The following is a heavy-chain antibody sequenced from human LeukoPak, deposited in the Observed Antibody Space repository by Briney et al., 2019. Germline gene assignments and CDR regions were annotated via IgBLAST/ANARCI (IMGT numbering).Heavy chain of an antibody. CDR2: ISGSGGST. J-gene: IGHJ4*02. CDR1: GFTFSSYA. Sequence: GGSLRLSCAASGFTFSSYAMSWVRQAPGKGLEWVSAISGSGGSTYYADSVKGRFTISRDKSKNTLYLQMNSLRAEDTAVYYCAKAAGITMIVVVRYYFDYWGQGTLVTVSS. V-gene: IGHV3-23*01. D-gene: IGHD3-22*01. CDR3: AKAAGITMIVVVRYYFDY.